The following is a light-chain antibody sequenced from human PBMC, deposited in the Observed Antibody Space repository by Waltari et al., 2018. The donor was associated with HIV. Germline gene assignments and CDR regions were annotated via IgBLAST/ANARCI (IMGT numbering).Light chain of an antibody. CDR1: QFIRTS. V-gene: IGKV1-12*01. Sequence: IQITQSPSSTSASVGDRVTITCRASQFIRTSLAWYQQRPSRAPKLLIFAASRLQSGVPSRFSGGGSGTQFTLTINRLQPEDLATYYCQQAYSFPHTFGQGT. J-gene: IGKJ2*01. CDR3: QQAYSFPHT. CDR2: AAS.